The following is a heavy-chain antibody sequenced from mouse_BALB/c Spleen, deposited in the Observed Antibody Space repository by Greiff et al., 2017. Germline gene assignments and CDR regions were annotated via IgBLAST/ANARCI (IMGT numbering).Heavy chain of an antibody. V-gene: IGHV7-3*02. J-gene: IGHJ4*01. CDR3: ARDYYGDAMDY. Sequence: DVHLVESGGGLVQPGGSLRLSCATSGFTFTDYYMSWVRQPPGKALEWLGFIRNKANGYTTEYSASVKGRFTISRDNSQSILYLQMNTLRAEDSATYYCARDYYGDAMDYWGQGTSVTVSS. CDR2: IRNKANGYTT. CDR1: GFTFTDYY. D-gene: IGHD1-1*01.